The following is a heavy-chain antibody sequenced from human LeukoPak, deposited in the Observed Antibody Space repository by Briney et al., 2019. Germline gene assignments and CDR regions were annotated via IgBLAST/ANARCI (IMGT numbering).Heavy chain of an antibody. J-gene: IGHJ6*02. D-gene: IGHD3-10*01. Sequence: ASVKVSCKASGFTFTSSAVQWVRQARGQRLEWMGWINPNSGGTSYAQKFQGWVTMTRDTSISTAYMELSRLRSDDTAVYYCARDLSAGDYYYGMDVWGQGTTVTVSS. CDR1: GFTFTSSA. V-gene: IGHV1-2*04. CDR2: INPNSGGT. CDR3: ARDLSAGDYYYGMDV.